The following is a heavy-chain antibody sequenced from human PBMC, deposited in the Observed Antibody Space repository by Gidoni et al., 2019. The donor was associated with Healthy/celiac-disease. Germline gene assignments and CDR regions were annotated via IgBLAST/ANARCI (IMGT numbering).Heavy chain of an antibody. CDR2: IYYSGST. CDR3: ARDYSSGWFDP. D-gene: IGHD6-13*01. Sequence: QVQLQESGPGLVKPSETLSLTCTVSGGSISSYYWSWIRQPPGKGLEWIGYIYYSGSTNYNPSLKSRVTISVDTSKNQFSLKRSSVTAADTAVYYCARDYSSGWFDPWGQGTLVTVSS. V-gene: IGHV4-59*01. CDR1: GGSISSYY. J-gene: IGHJ5*02.